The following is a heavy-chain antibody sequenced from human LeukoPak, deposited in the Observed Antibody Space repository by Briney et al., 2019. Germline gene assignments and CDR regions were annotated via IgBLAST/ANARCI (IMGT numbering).Heavy chain of an antibody. Sequence: SETLSLTCTVSGGSISSYYWSWIRQPAGKALEWIGRFYSSENYNYTPSLKSRVTMSVDTSKNQFSLKLNSVIAADTAVYYCARGSGRYHYMDVWGKGTTVTVSS. CDR2: FYSSENY. J-gene: IGHJ6*03. D-gene: IGHD1-14*01. CDR3: ARGSGRYHYMDV. CDR1: GGSISSYY. V-gene: IGHV4-4*07.